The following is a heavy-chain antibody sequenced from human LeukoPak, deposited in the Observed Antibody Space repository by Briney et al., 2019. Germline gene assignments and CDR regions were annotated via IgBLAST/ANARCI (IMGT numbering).Heavy chain of an antibody. CDR2: LKSKTDGGTT. D-gene: IGHD3-10*01. Sequence: GGSLRLFCTVSGFTFSNAWMSWVRQAPGKGLEWLGRLKSKTDGGTTDYAAPVKGRFTISRDDSKNTLYLQMNSLKTEDTAVYYCTTLLWFGEFSNPFDYWGQGTLVTVSS. V-gene: IGHV3-15*01. CDR3: TTLLWFGEFSNPFDY. J-gene: IGHJ4*02. CDR1: GFTFSNAW.